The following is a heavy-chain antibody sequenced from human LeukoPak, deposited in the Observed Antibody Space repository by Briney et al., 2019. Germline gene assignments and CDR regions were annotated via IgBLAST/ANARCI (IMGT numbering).Heavy chain of an antibody. V-gene: IGHV4-59*01. Sequence: TSETLSLTCTVSGGSISSYYWSWIRQPPGKGLEWIGYIYYSGSTNYNPSLKSRVAISVGTSKNQFSLKLSSVTAADTAVYYCAATGGNSFPIDYWGQGTLVTVSS. CDR3: AATGGNSFPIDY. J-gene: IGHJ4*02. CDR1: GGSISSYY. D-gene: IGHD4-23*01. CDR2: IYYSGST.